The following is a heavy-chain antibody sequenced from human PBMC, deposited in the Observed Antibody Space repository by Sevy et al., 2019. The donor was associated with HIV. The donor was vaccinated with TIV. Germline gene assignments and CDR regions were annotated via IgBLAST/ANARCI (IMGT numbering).Heavy chain of an antibody. J-gene: IGHJ4*01. CDR1: GYTFTDYY. Sequence: ASVKVSCKASGYTFTDYYMHWVRQAPGQGLEWMGWIDPNNGNSNSAQKFQGRLTLTSDMSISTAYMELSRLRSDDTAIYFCTRDDIYTHSWEIDWWSHGALVTVSS. CDR2: IDPNNGNS. V-gene: IGHV1-2*02. CDR3: TRDDIYTHSWEIDW. D-gene: IGHD1-26*01.